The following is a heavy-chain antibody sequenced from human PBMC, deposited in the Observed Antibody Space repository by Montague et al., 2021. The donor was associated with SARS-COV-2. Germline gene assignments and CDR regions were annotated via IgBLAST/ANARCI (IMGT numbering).Heavy chain of an antibody. Sequence: SGSEVKKPGESLKISCKGSGYSFISYWIGWVRQMPGKGLEWMGXLYPGDAETRYSPSFQGQVTISADKSISTAYLQWSSLKASDTAMYYCVRLGGLRDYYYYSMDVWGQGTTVTVSS. J-gene: IGHJ6*02. V-gene: IGHV5-51*01. D-gene: IGHD5-12*01. CDR2: LYPGDAET. CDR1: GYSFISYW. CDR3: VRLGGLRDYYYYSMDV.